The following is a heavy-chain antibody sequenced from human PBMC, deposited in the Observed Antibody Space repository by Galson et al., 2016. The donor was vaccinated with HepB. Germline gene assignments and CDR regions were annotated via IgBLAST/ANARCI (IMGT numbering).Heavy chain of an antibody. CDR2: ISSSGST. D-gene: IGHD2-8*02. CDR1: GGSISSGDYY. CDR3: ARGTDIVLVGLDLDI. V-gene: IGHV4-61*08. J-gene: IGHJ3*02. Sequence: SETLSLTCTVSGGSISSGDYYWSWIRQHPGKGLEYIGYISSSGSTNYSPSLKSRVTISLDTSNNQFSLRLTSVPAADTGVYYCARGTDIVLVGLDLDIWGHGTMVTVSS.